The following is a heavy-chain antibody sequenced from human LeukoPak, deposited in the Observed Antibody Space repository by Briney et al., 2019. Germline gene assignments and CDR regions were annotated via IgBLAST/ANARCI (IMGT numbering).Heavy chain of an antibody. Sequence: PGGSLRLSCAASGFTFATYGMHWVRQAPGKGLEWVAVIWYDGSNKYYADSVKGRFTISRDNSKNTLYLQMNSLRAEDTAVYYCARVPYYDILTGFMDVWGQGTTVTVSS. J-gene: IGHJ6*02. CDR2: IWYDGSNK. D-gene: IGHD3-9*01. V-gene: IGHV3-33*01. CDR1: GFTFATYG. CDR3: ARVPYYDILTGFMDV.